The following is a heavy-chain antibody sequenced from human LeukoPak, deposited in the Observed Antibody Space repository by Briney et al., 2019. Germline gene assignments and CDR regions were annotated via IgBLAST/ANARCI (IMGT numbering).Heavy chain of an antibody. CDR3: ARERGDYGGPSAC. J-gene: IGHJ4*02. D-gene: IGHD4-23*01. Sequence: GGSLRLSCAASGFTFSSYSMHWVRQAPGKELECVSSISSSSSYIYYADSVKGRFTISRDNAQNSPYLQMNSLRAEDTAVYYCARERGDYGGPSACWGQGSLVTV. CDR2: ISSSSSYI. V-gene: IGHV3-21*01. CDR1: GFTFSSYS.